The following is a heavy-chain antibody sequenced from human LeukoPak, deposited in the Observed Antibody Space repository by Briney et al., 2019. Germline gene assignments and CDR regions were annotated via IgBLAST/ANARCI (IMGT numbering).Heavy chain of an antibody. D-gene: IGHD1-26*01. J-gene: IGHJ4*02. V-gene: IGHV3-53*01. CDR2: IYSGGST. CDR3: ARIHGSYLYYFDY. Sequence: GGSLRLSCAASGFTVSSNYMSWVRQAPGKGLEWVSVIYSGGSTYYADSVKGRFTISRDNSKNTLHLQMNSLRAEDTAVYYCARIHGSYLYYFDYWGQGTLVTVSS. CDR1: GFTVSSNY.